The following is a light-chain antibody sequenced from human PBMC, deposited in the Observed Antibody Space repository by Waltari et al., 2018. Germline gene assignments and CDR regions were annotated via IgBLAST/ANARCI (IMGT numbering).Light chain of an antibody. CDR2: KNN. Sequence: SVLTQPPSASGTPGQTVTIPCSGSSPHTGGNFVSWYQQLPWTAPPPPIYKNNQRPSGVPDRFSGSKSGTSASLAISGLRSDDEAEYYCAAWDDNLTGPLFGGGTKVTVL. J-gene: IGLJ3*02. CDR1: SPHTGGNF. CDR3: AAWDDNLTGPL. V-gene: IGLV1-47*01.